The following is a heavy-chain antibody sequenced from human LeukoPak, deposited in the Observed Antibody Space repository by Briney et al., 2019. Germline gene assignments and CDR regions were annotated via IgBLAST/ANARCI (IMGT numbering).Heavy chain of an antibody. Sequence: ASVKVSCRASGYTFTSYAMHWVRQAPGQRLEWMGWINAGNGNTKYSQKFQGRVTITRDTSASTAYMELSSLRSEDTAVYYCARDRSTMARGVINKHNWFDPWGQGTLVTVSS. D-gene: IGHD3-10*01. V-gene: IGHV1-3*01. CDR3: ARDRSTMARGVINKHNWFDP. CDR1: GYTFTSYA. CDR2: INAGNGNT. J-gene: IGHJ5*02.